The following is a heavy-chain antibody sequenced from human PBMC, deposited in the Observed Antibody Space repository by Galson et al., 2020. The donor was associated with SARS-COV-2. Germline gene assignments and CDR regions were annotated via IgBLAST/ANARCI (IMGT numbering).Heavy chain of an antibody. CDR3: ARVVSPGNWNYGFSLSDAFDI. D-gene: IGHD1-7*01. CDR1: GYTFTGYY. CDR2: INPNSGGT. Sequence: ASVKVSCKASGYTFTGYYMHWVRQAPGQGLEWMGWINPNSGGTNYAQKFQGRVTMTRDTSISTAYMELSRLRSDDTAVYYCARVVSPGNWNYGFSLSDAFDIWGQGTMVTVSS. J-gene: IGHJ3*02. V-gene: IGHV1-2*02.